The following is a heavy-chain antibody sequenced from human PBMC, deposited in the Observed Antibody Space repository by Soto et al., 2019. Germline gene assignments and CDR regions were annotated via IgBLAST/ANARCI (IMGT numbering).Heavy chain of an antibody. Sequence: QVQLVQSGAEVKKPGASVKVSCKASGYTFTSYDINWVRQATGQGLEWMGWMNPNSGNTGYAQKFQGRVTMTRNTSISTDYMELSSLRSEDTAVYYCARGLNYGETYYYYYGMDVWGQGTTVTVSS. V-gene: IGHV1-8*01. J-gene: IGHJ6*02. CDR3: ARGLNYGETYYYYYGMDV. CDR1: GYTFTSYD. D-gene: IGHD4-17*01. CDR2: MNPNSGNT.